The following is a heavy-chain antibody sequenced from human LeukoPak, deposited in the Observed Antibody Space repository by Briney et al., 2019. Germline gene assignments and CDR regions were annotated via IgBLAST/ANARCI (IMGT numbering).Heavy chain of an antibody. V-gene: IGHV3-9*01. Sequence: AGGSLRLSCAASGFTFDDYAMPWVRHAPGKGLEWVSGISWNSGSIGYADSVKGRFTISRDNAKNSLYLQMNSLRAEDTALYYCAKAAHLSSTSCYDYWGQGTLVTVSS. J-gene: IGHJ4*02. CDR3: AKAAHLSSTSCYDY. CDR1: GFTFDDYA. CDR2: ISWNSGSI. D-gene: IGHD2-2*01.